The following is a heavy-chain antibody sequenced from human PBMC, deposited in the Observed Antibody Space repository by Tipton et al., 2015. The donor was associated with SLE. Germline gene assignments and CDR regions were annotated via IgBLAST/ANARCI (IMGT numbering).Heavy chain of an antibody. CDR3: ATVDYFDSGDAFDF. Sequence: TLSLTCAVYGGSFSGFYWGWIRQPPGKGLEWIGKIYYSGSTYYNPSLKSRVTISVDTSKNQFSLKLNSVTAADTAVYYCATVDYFDSGDAFDFWGHGSMVTVSS. V-gene: IGHV4-34*01. D-gene: IGHD3-22*01. CDR1: GGSFSGFY. CDR2: IYYSGST. J-gene: IGHJ3*01.